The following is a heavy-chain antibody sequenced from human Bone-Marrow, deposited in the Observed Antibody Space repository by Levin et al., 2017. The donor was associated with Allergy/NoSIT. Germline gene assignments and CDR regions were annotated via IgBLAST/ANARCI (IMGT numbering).Heavy chain of an antibody. Sequence: GGSLRLSCKGSGYSFTSYWIGWVRQMPGKGLEWMGIIYPGDSDTRYSPSFQGQVTISADKSISTAYLQWSSLKASDTAMYYCARHVLYGDYGILSYYYYYMDVWGKGTTVTVSS. CDR3: ARHVLYGDYGILSYYYYYMDV. J-gene: IGHJ6*03. CDR1: GYSFTSYW. CDR2: IYPGDSDT. V-gene: IGHV5-51*01. D-gene: IGHD4-17*01.